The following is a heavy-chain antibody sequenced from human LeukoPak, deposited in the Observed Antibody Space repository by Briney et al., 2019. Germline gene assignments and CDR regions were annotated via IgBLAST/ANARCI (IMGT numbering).Heavy chain of an antibody. J-gene: IGHJ4*02. V-gene: IGHV4-39*01. Sequence: PSETLSLTCTVSGGSTSSSSYYWGWIRQPPGKGLEWIGSIYYSGNTYYNPSLKSRVTISVDTSKNQFSLKLSSVTAADTAVYYCAMLGYFDWKFDYWGQGTLVTVSS. CDR2: IYYSGNT. CDR3: AMLGYFDWKFDY. CDR1: GGSTSSSSYY. D-gene: IGHD3-9*01.